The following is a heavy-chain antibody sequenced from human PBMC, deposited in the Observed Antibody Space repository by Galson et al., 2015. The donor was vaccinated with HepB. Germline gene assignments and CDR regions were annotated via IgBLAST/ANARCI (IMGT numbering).Heavy chain of an antibody. CDR3: ARFGYSSSWPNDY. Sequence: SLRLSCAASGFTVSSNYMSWVRQAPGKGLEWVSVIYSGGSTYYADSVKGRFTISRDNSKNTLYLQVNSLRAEDTAVYYCARFGYSSSWPNDYWGQGTLVTVSS. CDR1: GFTVSSNY. V-gene: IGHV3-66*02. CDR2: IYSGGST. J-gene: IGHJ4*02. D-gene: IGHD6-13*01.